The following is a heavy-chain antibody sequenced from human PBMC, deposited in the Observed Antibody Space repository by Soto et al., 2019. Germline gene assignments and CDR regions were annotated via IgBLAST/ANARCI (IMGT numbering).Heavy chain of an antibody. J-gene: IGHJ6*02. Sequence: QVQLVQSGAEVKKPGSSVKVSCKASGGTFSSYTISWVRQAPGQGLEWMGRIIPILGIANYAQKFQGRVTITADKSTSXAYMGLSSLRSEDTAVYYCASDGPDSSSWFYGMDVWGQGTTVTVSS. D-gene: IGHD6-13*01. CDR2: IIPILGIA. CDR1: GGTFSSYT. V-gene: IGHV1-69*02. CDR3: ASDGPDSSSWFYGMDV.